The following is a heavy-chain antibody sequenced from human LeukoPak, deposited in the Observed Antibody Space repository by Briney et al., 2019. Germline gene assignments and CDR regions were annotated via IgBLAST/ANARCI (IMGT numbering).Heavy chain of an antibody. J-gene: IGHJ4*02. CDR2: IYYSGST. Sequence: PSETLSLTCTVSGGSISSSSYYWGWIRQPPGKGLEWIGSIYYSGSTYYNPSLKSRVTISVDTSKNQFSLKLSSVTAADTAVYYCARGGAAFNYWGQGTLVTVSS. CDR3: ARGGAAFNY. D-gene: IGHD3-16*01. V-gene: IGHV4-39*07. CDR1: GGSISSSSYY.